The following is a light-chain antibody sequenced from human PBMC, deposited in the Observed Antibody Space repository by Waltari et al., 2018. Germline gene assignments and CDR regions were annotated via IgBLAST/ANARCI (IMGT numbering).Light chain of an antibody. CDR3: SSYAGSVV. Sequence: QSALTPHASVSGSGGQSITISCSGGSSDMGGNNVVPWYQHHPGKAPKLLIYGVNNRPSGVSNRFSGSKSGNTASLTISGLQAEDEADYYCSSYAGSVVFGGGTKLTVL. V-gene: IGLV2-23*02. CDR2: GVN. CDR1: SSDMGGNNV. J-gene: IGLJ3*02.